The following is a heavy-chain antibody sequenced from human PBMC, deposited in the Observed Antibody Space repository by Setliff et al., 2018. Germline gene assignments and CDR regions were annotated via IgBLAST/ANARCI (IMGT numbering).Heavy chain of an antibody. J-gene: IGHJ3*02. D-gene: IGHD6-13*01. CDR2: IYPGDSDT. CDR1: GYSFTFYW. V-gene: IGHV5-51*01. CDR3: ARRSSSSWNAFDI. Sequence: HGESLKISCKGSGYSFTFYWIGWVRQMPGKGLEWMGIIYPGDSDTRYSPSFQGQVTISADKSISTAYLQWSSLKASDTAMYYCARRSSSSWNAFDIWGQGTMVTVSS.